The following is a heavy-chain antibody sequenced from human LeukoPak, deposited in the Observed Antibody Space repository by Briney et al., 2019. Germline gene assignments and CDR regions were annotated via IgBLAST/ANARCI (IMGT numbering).Heavy chain of an antibody. CDR1: GFTFSSYW. CDR2: IREDGSEK. Sequence: PGGSLRLSCAASGFTFSSYWMTWVRQSPGKGREWGAHIREDGSEKYYVDSVKGRFTISRDNAKNSLYLQVNSLRAEDTAVYYCARLNYDFWSGVWEGYYMDVWGKGTTVTVSS. D-gene: IGHD3-3*01. V-gene: IGHV3-7*01. J-gene: IGHJ6*03. CDR3: ARLNYDFWSGVWEGYYMDV.